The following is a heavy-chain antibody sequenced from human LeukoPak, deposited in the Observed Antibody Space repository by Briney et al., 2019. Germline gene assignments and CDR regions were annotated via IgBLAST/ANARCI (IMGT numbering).Heavy chain of an antibody. J-gene: IGHJ3*02. CDR2: ISGSGSKT. D-gene: IGHD5-18*01. V-gene: IGHV3-23*01. CDR3: VKEPRGYSFSFDI. CDR1: GFTVSTCA. Sequence: GGSLRLSCAASGFTVSTCAINWVRQAPGKGLEWVSAISGSGSKTFYADSVKGRFTISRDNPKNTLYLQMNSLRPEDTAVYYCVKEPRGYSFSFDIWGQGTMVTVSS.